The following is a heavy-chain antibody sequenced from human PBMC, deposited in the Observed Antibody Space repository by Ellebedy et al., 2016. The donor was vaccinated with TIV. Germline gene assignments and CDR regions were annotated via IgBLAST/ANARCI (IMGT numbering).Heavy chain of an antibody. CDR1: GFPFSSFE. V-gene: IGHV3-48*03. Sequence: GESLKISCAASGFPFSSFEFNWVRQSPGKGLEWVSYISSSGTTKYYADSVKGRFTISRDNANNSLFLQMKSLRVDDTAVYYCARGSTTVTSKNWFDPWGQGTPVTVSS. CDR3: ARGSTTVTSKNWFDP. D-gene: IGHD4-17*01. CDR2: ISSSGTTK. J-gene: IGHJ5*02.